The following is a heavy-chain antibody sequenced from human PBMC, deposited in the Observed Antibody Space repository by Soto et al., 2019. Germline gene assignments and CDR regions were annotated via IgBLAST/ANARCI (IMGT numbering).Heavy chain of an antibody. CDR1: GFTFTNAW. J-gene: IGHJ4*02. V-gene: IGHV3-15*01. D-gene: IGHD3-10*01. CDR2: IKSNSYGETA. Sequence: GGSLRLSCRTSGFTFTNAWMNWVRLTPGKGLEWVGRIKSNSYGETAEYAAPVKGRLIISRDDSTDTLYLEMNSLTSEDSAVYYCSTLVLVPFDHWGQGVLVTVSS. CDR3: STLVLVPFDH.